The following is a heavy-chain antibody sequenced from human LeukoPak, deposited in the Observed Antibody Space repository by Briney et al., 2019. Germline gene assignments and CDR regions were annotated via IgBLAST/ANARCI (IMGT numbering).Heavy chain of an antibody. CDR1: GFTFSSYS. Sequence: PGGSLRLSCAASGFTFSSYSMNWVRQAPGKGLEWVSSISSSSYIYYTDSVKGRFTISRDNAKNSLYLQMNSLRAEDTAVYYCARGMVRGVIYYYYMDVWGKGTTVTVSS. J-gene: IGHJ6*03. CDR2: ISSSSYI. V-gene: IGHV3-21*01. D-gene: IGHD3-10*01. CDR3: ARGMVRGVIYYYYMDV.